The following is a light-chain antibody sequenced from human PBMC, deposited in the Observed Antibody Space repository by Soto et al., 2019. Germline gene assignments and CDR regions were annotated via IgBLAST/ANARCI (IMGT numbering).Light chain of an antibody. CDR3: QQYKSYSLT. CDR2: DAS. J-gene: IGKJ1*01. V-gene: IGKV1-5*01. Sequence: DIPMTQSPSTLSASVGDRVTITCRASQSISSWLAWYQQKPGKAPKLLIYDASSLESGVPSRFSGSGSGTEFTLTISSLQPDDFATYYCQQYKSYSLTFGQGTKVEIK. CDR1: QSISSW.